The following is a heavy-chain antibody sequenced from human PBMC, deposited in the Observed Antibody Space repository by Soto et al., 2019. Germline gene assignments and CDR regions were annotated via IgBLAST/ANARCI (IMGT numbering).Heavy chain of an antibody. CDR3: ARDFYDSYDSSGYRSSYGMDV. CDR1: GGSISSGDYY. CDR2: VYYRGST. Sequence: SETLSLTCTVSGGSISSGDYYWSWIRQPPGKGLEWIGYVYYRGSTYYNPSLKSPVTISVDTTKTKFSLKLSSVTAADTAVYYCARDFYDSYDSSGYRSSYGMDVWGQGTPVTVSS. J-gene: IGHJ6*02. V-gene: IGHV4-30-4*01. D-gene: IGHD3-22*01.